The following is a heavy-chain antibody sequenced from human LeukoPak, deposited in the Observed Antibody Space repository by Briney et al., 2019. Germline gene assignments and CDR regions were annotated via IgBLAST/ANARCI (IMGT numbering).Heavy chain of an antibody. CDR1: GYTFTSYD. V-gene: IGHV1-8*01. D-gene: IGHD2-2*02. CDR3: ARGYCSSTSCYSGGPYYMDV. CDR2: MNPNSGNT. J-gene: IGHJ6*03. Sequence: ASVKVSCKASGYTFTSYDINWVRQATGQGLEWMGWMNPNSGNTGYAQKFQGRVTMTRNTSISTAYMELSSLRFEDTAVYYCARGYCSSTSCYSGGPYYMDVWGKGTTVTVSS.